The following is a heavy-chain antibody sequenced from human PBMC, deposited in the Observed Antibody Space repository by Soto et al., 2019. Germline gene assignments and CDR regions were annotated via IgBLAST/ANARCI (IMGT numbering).Heavy chain of an antibody. CDR1: GFTFNSYA. Sequence: SGGSLRLSCAASGFTFNSYAMTCVRQAPGRGLEWVSAISESGGRTYYADSVEGRFSISRDNAKNTLFLQMNSLRAEDTAVYYCAKDLYYYGTGSYYPSDYWGQGTLVTV. V-gene: IGHV3-23*01. CDR3: AKDLYYYGTGSYYPSDY. J-gene: IGHJ4*02. CDR2: ISESGGRT. D-gene: IGHD3-10*01.